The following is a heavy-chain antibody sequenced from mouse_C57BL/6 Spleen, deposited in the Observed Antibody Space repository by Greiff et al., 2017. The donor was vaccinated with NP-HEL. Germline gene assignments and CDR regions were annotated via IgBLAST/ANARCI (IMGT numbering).Heavy chain of an antibody. CDR1: GFTFSSYA. Sequence: EVKLMESGGGLVKPGGSLKLSCAASGFTFSSYAMSWVRQTPEKRLEWVATISDGGSYTYYPDNVKGRFTISRDNAKNNLYLQMSHLKSEDTAMYYCARDQGVTTGGYAMDYWGQGTSVTVSS. CDR2: ISDGGSYT. J-gene: IGHJ4*01. D-gene: IGHD2-2*01. CDR3: ARDQGVTTGGYAMDY. V-gene: IGHV5-4*01.